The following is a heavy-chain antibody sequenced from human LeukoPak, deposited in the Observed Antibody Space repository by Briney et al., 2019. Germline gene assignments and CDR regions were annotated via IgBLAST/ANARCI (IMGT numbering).Heavy chain of an antibody. D-gene: IGHD3-22*01. CDR3: AKGEGDRSGYYHDTFDI. V-gene: IGHV3-23*01. Sequence: GGSLGLSCAASGFTFSSYAMSWVRQAPGKGLEWVSAISASGASTYYADSVKGRFTISRDNSKNTLYLQMNSLRAEDTAVYYCAKGEGDRSGYYHDTFDIWGQGTMVTVSS. J-gene: IGHJ3*02. CDR1: GFTFSSYA. CDR2: ISASGAST.